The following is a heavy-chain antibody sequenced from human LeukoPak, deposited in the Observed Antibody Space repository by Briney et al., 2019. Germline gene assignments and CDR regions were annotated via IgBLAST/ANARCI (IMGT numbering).Heavy chain of an antibody. Sequence: PAGTLRLSCAAYGFTFSSNSMSWVRQAPGKGLKWVSYISGSSATIYYADSVKGRFAISRDNAKNSLYLQMNSLRDEDTAVCYCARRGYCSVDSCFPFDYWGQGSLVTVSS. CDR2: ISGSSATI. J-gene: IGHJ4*02. CDR1: GFTFSSNS. D-gene: IGHD2-15*01. V-gene: IGHV3-48*02. CDR3: ARRGYCSVDSCFPFDY.